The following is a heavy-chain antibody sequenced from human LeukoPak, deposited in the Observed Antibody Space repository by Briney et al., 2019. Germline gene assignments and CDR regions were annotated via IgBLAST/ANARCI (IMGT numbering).Heavy chain of an antibody. V-gene: IGHV1-46*01. D-gene: IGHD5-18*01. CDR3: ARAVYSYLDY. CDR2: INPSGGST. Sequence: ASVKVSCKAFGYTFTNYYVHWVRQAPGQGLEWMGIINPSGGSTNYAQKFQGRVTMTRDTSTSTVYMELSSLRSEDTAVYYCARAVYSYLDYWGQGTLVTVSS. CDR1: GYTFTNYY. J-gene: IGHJ4*02.